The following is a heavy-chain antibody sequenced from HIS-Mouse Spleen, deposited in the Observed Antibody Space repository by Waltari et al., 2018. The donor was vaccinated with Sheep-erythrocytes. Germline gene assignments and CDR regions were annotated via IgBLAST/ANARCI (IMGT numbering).Heavy chain of an antibody. D-gene: IGHD2-15*01. J-gene: IGHJ4*02. CDR1: GFTFSSYA. CDR2: ISGSGGST. Sequence: EVQLLESGGGLVQPGGSLRLSCAASGFTFSSYAMSWVRQAPGKGLEWVSAISGSGGSTYYADSVKGRFTISRDNSKNTLYLQMNSLRAEDTAVYYCAKDGGSLGYCSGGSCYYFDYWGQGTLVTVSS. V-gene: IGHV3-23*01. CDR3: AKDGGSLGYCSGGSCYYFDY.